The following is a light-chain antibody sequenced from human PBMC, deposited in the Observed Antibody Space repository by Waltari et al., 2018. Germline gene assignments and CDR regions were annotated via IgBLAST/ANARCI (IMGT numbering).Light chain of an antibody. V-gene: IGLV3-10*01. CDR2: EDT. CDR3: YSSDSTGLRV. J-gene: IGLJ1*01. Sequence: SYELTQTPSVSVSPGQTARITCPGHEFPRQYAYWFQQKSGQAPRLVIYEDTKRPSGIPDRFSGSSSGTVATLTIAGAQVDDEADYYCYSSDSTGLRVFGGGTSVVVL. CDR1: EFPRQY.